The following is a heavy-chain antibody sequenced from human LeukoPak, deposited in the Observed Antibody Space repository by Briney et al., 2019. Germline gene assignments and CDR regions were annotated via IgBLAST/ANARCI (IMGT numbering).Heavy chain of an antibody. CDR1: GGSISSYY. CDR2: IYYSGST. D-gene: IGHD1-14*01. V-gene: IGHV4-59*01. J-gene: IGHJ6*03. CDR3: AREGRRFEPPYYYMDV. Sequence: PSETLSLTCTVYGGSISSYYWSWIRQPPGKGLEWIGDIYYSGSTNYNPSLKSRVTISVDTSKNQFSLKLSSVTAADTAVYYCAREGRRFEPPYYYMDVWGKGTTVTVSS.